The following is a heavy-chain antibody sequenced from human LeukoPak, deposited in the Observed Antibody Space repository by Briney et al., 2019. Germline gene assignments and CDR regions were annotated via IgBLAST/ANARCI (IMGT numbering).Heavy chain of an antibody. J-gene: IGHJ4*02. V-gene: IGHV4-34*01. Sequence: PSETLSLTCAVYGGSFSGYYWSWIRQPPGNGLEWIGEINHSGSTNYNPSLKSRVTISVDTSKNQFSLKLSSVTAADTAVYYCASFPSIAAAGWFDYWGQGTLVTVSS. D-gene: IGHD6-13*01. CDR3: ASFPSIAAAGWFDY. CDR2: INHSGST. CDR1: GGSFSGYY.